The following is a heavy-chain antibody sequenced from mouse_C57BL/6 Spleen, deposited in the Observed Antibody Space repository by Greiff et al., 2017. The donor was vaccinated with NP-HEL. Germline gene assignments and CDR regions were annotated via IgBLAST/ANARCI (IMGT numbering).Heavy chain of an antibody. CDR3: APYYYGSSYAFAY. V-gene: IGHV14-3*01. J-gene: IGHJ3*01. D-gene: IGHD1-1*01. CDR2: IDPANGNT. Sequence: VQLQQSVAELVRPGASVKLSCTASGFNIKNTYMHWVKQRPEQGLEWIGRIDPANGNTKYAPKFQGKATITADTSSNTAYLQLSSLTSEDTAIYYCAPYYYGSSYAFAYWGQGTLVTVSA. CDR1: GFNIKNTY.